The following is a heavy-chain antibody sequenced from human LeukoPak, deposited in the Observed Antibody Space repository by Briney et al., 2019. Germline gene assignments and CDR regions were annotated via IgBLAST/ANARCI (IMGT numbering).Heavy chain of an antibody. D-gene: IGHD6-13*01. Sequence: GGSLRLSCAASGFTFSSYAMSWVRQAPGKGLEWVSSISSSSSYIYYADSVKGRFTISRDNAKNSLYLQMNSLRAEDTAVYYCARASAAGTNFDYWGQGTLVTVSS. V-gene: IGHV3-21*01. J-gene: IGHJ4*02. CDR2: ISSSSSYI. CDR3: ARASAAGTNFDY. CDR1: GFTFSSYA.